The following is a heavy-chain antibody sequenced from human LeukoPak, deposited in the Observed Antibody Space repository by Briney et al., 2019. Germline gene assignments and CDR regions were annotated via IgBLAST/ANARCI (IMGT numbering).Heavy chain of an antibody. CDR3: AGVTAPPTPLRVAAADLAFGY. CDR1: LYTFTSYV. J-gene: IGHJ4*02. Sequence: GASVKVSCKASLYTFTSYVMHWVRQAPGQRLEWMGWSNTVSGKTKYSQRFQGRVTITRDTSASTAYMEMRRLRYEDTAVYDCAGVTAPPTPLRVAAADLAFGYWGQGTLVTVSS. V-gene: IGHV1-3*04. D-gene: IGHD2-2*01. CDR2: SNTVSGKT.